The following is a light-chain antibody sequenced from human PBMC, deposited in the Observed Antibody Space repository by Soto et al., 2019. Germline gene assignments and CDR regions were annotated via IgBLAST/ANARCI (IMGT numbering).Light chain of an antibody. V-gene: IGKV1-5*01. CDR1: QSISSW. CDR3: QQYNSYSWP. CDR2: DAS. Sequence: DFLMALSLATLSASVGDRVTITCRASQSISSWLAWYQQKPGKAPKLLIYDASRLESGVSSLFSGSGSGTEFPLTISSLQPDDFTTDYCQQYNSYSWPFGHRTVVDI. J-gene: IGKJ1*01.